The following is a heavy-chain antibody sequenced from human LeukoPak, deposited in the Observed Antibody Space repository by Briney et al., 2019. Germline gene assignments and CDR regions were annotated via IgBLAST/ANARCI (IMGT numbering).Heavy chain of an antibody. V-gene: IGHV3-33*06. J-gene: IGHJ4*02. D-gene: IGHD1-26*01. CDR2: IWSDGSNK. CDR1: GFTFSNHG. CDR3: AKDYRVGASQQDY. Sequence: PGGSLRLSCAASGFTFSNHGMHWVRQAPGKGLEWVAIIWSDGSNKYYADSVKGRFTTSRDNSRNTLYLQMNSLRAEDTALYYCAKDYRVGASQQDYWGQGTLVTVSS.